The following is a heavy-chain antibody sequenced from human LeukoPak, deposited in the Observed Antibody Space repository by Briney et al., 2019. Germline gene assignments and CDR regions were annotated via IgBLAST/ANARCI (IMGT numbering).Heavy chain of an antibody. CDR3: AREDSSRTIDY. J-gene: IGHJ4*02. Sequence: GGSLRLSCAASGFTFSDYYMSWIRQAPGKGLEWVSYISSSGNTIYYADSVKGRFTISRDNAKNSLYLQTNSLRAEDTAVYYCAREDSSRTIDYWGQGTLVTVSS. CDR1: GFTFSDYY. CDR2: ISSSGNTI. D-gene: IGHD6-13*01. V-gene: IGHV3-11*01.